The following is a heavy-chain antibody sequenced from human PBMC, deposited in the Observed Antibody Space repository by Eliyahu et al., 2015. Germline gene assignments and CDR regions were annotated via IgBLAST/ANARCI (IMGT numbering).Heavy chain of an antibody. Sequence: EVQVVESGGGLVQPGGXLRXSCAAXGFTFNSHXXXWVRQGPGKGLEWVGNIKYDGSETYYVDSVKGRFTISRDNAKNSVYLQMSSLRAEDTAVYYCLRDTEQLFDYWGQGTLVTVSS. CDR3: LRDTEQLFDY. D-gene: IGHD6-19*01. CDR1: GFTFNSHX. V-gene: IGHV3-7*01. J-gene: IGHJ4*02. CDR2: IKYDGSET.